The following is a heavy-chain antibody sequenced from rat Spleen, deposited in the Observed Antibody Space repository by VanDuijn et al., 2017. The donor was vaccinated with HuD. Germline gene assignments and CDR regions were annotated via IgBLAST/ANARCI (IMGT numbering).Heavy chain of an antibody. CDR1: GFTFSNYY. D-gene: IGHD4-5*01. V-gene: IGHV5-25*01. CDR3: TRHGRGKTTYYYVMDA. Sequence: EVQLVESGGGLVQPGRSMKLSCAASGFTFSNYYMAWVRQAPTKGLEWVASISTGGRSTFYRDSVRARFTISRDNAKNILYLQVDSLKPEDTATYYCTRHGRGKTTYYYVMDAWGQGASVTVSS. J-gene: IGHJ4*01. CDR2: ISTGGRST.